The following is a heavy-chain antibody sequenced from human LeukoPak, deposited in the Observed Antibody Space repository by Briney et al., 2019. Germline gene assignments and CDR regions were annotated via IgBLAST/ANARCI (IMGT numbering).Heavy chain of an antibody. D-gene: IGHD3-10*01. Sequence: ASVKVSCKASGYTFTSYDINWVRQATGQGLEWMGWMNPNSGNTGYAQKFQGRVTITRNTSISTAYMELSSLRSEDTAVYYCARGHEVRGSYYFDYWGQGTLVTVSS. J-gene: IGHJ4*02. CDR3: ARGHEVRGSYYFDY. V-gene: IGHV1-8*03. CDR2: MNPNSGNT. CDR1: GYTFTSYD.